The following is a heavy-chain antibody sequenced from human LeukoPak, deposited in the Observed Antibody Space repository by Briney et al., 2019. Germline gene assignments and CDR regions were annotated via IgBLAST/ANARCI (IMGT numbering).Heavy chain of an antibody. D-gene: IGHD3-22*01. CDR1: GGSINNYY. J-gene: IGHJ4*02. V-gene: IGHV4-59*01. CDR3: ARVHYYDNSGYWFFDY. CDR2: IYYSGST. Sequence: SETLSLTCSVSGGSINNYYWSWIRQPPGKGLEWIGNIYYSGSTNYNPSLKSRVSISVDTSKTQFSLKLSSVTAAHTAVYYCARVHYYDNSGYWFFDYWGQGTLVTVSS.